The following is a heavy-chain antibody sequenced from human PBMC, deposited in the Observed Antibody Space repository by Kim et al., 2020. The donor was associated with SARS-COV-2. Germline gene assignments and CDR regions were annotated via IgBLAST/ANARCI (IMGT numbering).Heavy chain of an antibody. D-gene: IGHD3-10*01. Sequence: SETLSLTCTVSGGSISSSSYYWGWIRQPPGKGLEWIGSIYYSGSTYYNSSLKSRVTISVDTSKNQFSLKLSSVTAADTAGYYCARDEFDDYYGSGSYCNPDAFDIWGKGTMVTVAS. CDR1: GGSISSSSYY. CDR2: IYYSGST. J-gene: IGHJ3*02. V-gene: IGHV4-39*07. CDR3: ARDEFDDYYGSGSYCNPDAFDI.